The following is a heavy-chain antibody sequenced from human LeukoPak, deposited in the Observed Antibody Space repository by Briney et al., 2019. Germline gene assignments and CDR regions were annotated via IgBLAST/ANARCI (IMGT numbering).Heavy chain of an antibody. CDR3: AIDEPNYAPYDFDY. CDR1: RFTFINAC. CDR2: IKSKADGETT. Sequence: GGSLRLSCAASRFTFINACMNWIRQAPGKGLELVGRIKSKADGETTDYAAPVKGRLTISRDDSNNIVYLQMSSLKVEDTAVYYCAIDEPNYAPYDFDYWGQRTLVTVSS. D-gene: IGHD4/OR15-4a*01. V-gene: IGHV3-15*01. J-gene: IGHJ4*02.